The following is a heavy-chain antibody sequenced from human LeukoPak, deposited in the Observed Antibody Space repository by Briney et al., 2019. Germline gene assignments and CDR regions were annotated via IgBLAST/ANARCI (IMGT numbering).Heavy chain of an antibody. J-gene: IGHJ4*02. CDR1: GFPFGSHA. Sequence: GGSLRLSCAASGFPFGSHAMKWVRKAPGKGLEWVAVISHDGSKKYYGDSVEGRSTISRDNSKNTLYLQMNSLRAEDTAVYYCASNSGSGSYHIADWGQGTLVTVAS. CDR2: ISHDGSKK. V-gene: IGHV3-30*03. CDR3: ASNSGSGSYHIAD. D-gene: IGHD3-10*01.